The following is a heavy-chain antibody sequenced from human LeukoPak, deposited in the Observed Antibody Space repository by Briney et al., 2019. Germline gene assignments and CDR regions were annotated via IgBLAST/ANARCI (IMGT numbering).Heavy chain of an antibody. CDR3: ATRYVVVITGAFDI. J-gene: IGHJ3*02. Sequence: SVKVSCKASGGTFSSYAICWVRQAPGQGLEWMGRIIPILGIANYAQKFQGRVTITADKSTSTAYMELSSLRSEDTDVYYCATRYVVVITGAFDIWGQGTMVTVSS. CDR2: IIPILGIA. D-gene: IGHD3-22*01. V-gene: IGHV1-69*04. CDR1: GGTFSSYA.